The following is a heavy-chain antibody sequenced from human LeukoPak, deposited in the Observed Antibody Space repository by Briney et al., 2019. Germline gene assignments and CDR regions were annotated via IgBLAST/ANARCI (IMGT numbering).Heavy chain of an antibody. CDR3: TTEAVVVPAAIYYFDY. CDR2: IKSKTDGGTT. J-gene: IGHJ4*02. D-gene: IGHD2-2*01. V-gene: IGHV3-15*01. CDR1: GFTFSNAW. Sequence: GGSLRLSCAASGFTFSNAWMSWVRQAPGKGLEWVGRIKSKTDGGTTDYAAPVKGRFTISRDDSKNTLYLQMNSLKTEDTAVYYCTTEAVVVPAAIYYFDYWGQGTLVTVSS.